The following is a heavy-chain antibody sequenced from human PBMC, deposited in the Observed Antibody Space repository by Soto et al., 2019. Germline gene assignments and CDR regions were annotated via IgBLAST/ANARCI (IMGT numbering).Heavy chain of an antibody. CDR2: ISYDGSNK. J-gene: IGHJ4*02. V-gene: IGHV3-30-3*01. Sequence: QVQLVESGGGVVQPGRSLRLSCAASGFTFSSYAMHWVRQAPGKGLEWVAVISYDGSNKDYADSVKGRFTISGDNSKNTLYLQMNSLRAEDTAVDYCARDFDYWGQGNLVTVS. CDR3: ARDFDY. CDR1: GFTFSSYA.